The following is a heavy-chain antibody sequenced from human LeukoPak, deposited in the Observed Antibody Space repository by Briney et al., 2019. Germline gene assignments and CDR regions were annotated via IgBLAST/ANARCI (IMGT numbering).Heavy chain of an antibody. Sequence: SETLSLTCTVSGDSISNYYWSWIRQPPGKGLEWIGYIYYSGSTNYNPSLKSRVTISVDTSKNQFSLRLSSVTAADTAVYYCARAYGGAVAGFGWFDPWGQGTLVTVSS. CDR1: GDSISNYY. CDR3: ARAYGGAVAGFGWFDP. J-gene: IGHJ5*02. D-gene: IGHD6-19*01. V-gene: IGHV4-59*12. CDR2: IYYSGST.